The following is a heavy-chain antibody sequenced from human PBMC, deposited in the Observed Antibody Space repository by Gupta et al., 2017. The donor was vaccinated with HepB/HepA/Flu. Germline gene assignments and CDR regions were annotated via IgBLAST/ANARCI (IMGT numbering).Heavy chain of an antibody. Sequence: QVQLRESSPGLVRPSETLSLTCTVSGGSISGNYWRWIRQPAGKGLEWIGRIYSSGSTYYNPSLESRVTMSVDTSKSQFSLRLKSVAATDTAFYYCARAVEGYYYYMDVWGEGTMVTVSS. J-gene: IGHJ6*03. CDR3: ARAVEGYYYYMDV. V-gene: IGHV4-4*07. CDR2: IYSSGST. CDR1: GGSISGNY.